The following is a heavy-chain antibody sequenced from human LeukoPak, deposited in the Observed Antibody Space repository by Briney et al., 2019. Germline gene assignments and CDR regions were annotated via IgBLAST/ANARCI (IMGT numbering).Heavy chain of an antibody. CDR3: ARADYGDYEFAFDI. D-gene: IGHD4-17*01. CDR2: INGDGRNI. J-gene: IGHJ3*02. CDR1: GFTFSSYW. V-gene: IGHV3-74*01. Sequence: GGSLRLSCVASGFTFSSYWMHWVRQDPRKGLVWVSRINGDGRNINYADSVRGRFTISRDNSKNTLYLQMNSLRAEDTAVYYCARADYGDYEFAFDIWGQGTMVTVSS.